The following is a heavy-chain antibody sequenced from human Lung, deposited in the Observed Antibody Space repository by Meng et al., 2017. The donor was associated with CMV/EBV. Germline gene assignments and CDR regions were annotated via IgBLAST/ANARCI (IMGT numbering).Heavy chain of an antibody. V-gene: IGHV3-21*01. CDR3: ARDGSFWSGYYAPVAFDI. CDR1: GFTFSSYS. D-gene: IGHD3-3*01. Sequence: GXSXKISXAASGFTFSSYSMNWVRQAPGKGLEWVSSISSSSSYIYYADSVKGRFTISRDNAKNSLYLQMNSLRAEDTAVYYCARDGSFWSGYYAPVAFDIWGQGTXVTVSS. J-gene: IGHJ3*02. CDR2: ISSSSSYI.